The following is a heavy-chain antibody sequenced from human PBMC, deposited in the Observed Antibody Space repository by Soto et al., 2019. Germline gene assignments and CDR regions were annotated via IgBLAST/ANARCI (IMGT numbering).Heavy chain of an antibody. V-gene: IGHV4-39*01. Sequence: SETLSLTCTVSGGSVTNSSYYWGWIRQSPGKGLERIGSVYYRGRSYSKSSVKSRVTISVDTSKNRFSLSLNSVTASDTAVYFCVSQRTTVPTQAYFDYWGPGALVTVSS. CDR2: VYYRGRS. CDR3: VSQRTTVPTQAYFDY. CDR1: GGSVTNSSYY. D-gene: IGHD4-17*01. J-gene: IGHJ4*02.